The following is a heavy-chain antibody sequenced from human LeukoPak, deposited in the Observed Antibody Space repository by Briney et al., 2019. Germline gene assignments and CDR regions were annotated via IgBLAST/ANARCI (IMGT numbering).Heavy chain of an antibody. J-gene: IGHJ4*02. CDR2: ITSSSGTI. Sequence: GGSLRLSCAASGFTFSSNSMNWVRQTPGKGLEWISYITSSSGTIYYADSVKGRFTISRDNAKNSLYLQMNSLRLEDTAVYYCARAEGYAYSGYWGQGTLVTVSS. CDR1: GFTFSSNS. CDR3: ARAEGYAYSGY. D-gene: IGHD2-21*01. V-gene: IGHV3-48*01.